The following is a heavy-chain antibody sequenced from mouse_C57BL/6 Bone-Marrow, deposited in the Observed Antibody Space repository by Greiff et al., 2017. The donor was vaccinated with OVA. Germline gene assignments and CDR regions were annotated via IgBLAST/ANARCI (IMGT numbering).Heavy chain of an antibody. V-gene: IGHV1-81*01. J-gene: IGHJ4*01. CDR3: AREEGCYGDAMDY. CDR1: GYTFTSYG. CDR2: IYPRSGNT. D-gene: IGHD1-1*01. Sequence: VKLQQSGAELARPGASVKLSCKASGYTFTSYGISWVKQRTGQGLEWIGEIYPRSGNTYYNEKFKGKATLTADKSSSTAYMELRSLTSEDSAVYFCAREEGCYGDAMDYWGQGTSVTVSS.